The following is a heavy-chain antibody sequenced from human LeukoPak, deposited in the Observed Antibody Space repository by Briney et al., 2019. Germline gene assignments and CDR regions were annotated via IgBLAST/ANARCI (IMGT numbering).Heavy chain of an antibody. D-gene: IGHD1-26*01. Sequence: GGSLRLSCAASGFTFSSYAMHWVRQAPGKGLEWVAIISYDGSNKNYAESVKGRLTISRDNSKKTLYLEMNSLRVQDTAVYFCARDRDRWELLPNHWGQGTLVTVSS. CDR2: ISYDGSNK. CDR3: ARDRDRWELLPNH. J-gene: IGHJ5*02. V-gene: IGHV3-30-3*01. CDR1: GFTFSSYA.